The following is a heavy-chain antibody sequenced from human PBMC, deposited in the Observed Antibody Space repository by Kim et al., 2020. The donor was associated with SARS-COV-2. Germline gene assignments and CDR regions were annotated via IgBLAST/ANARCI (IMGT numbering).Heavy chain of an antibody. V-gene: IGHV3-30*18. D-gene: IGHD3-22*01. CDR2: ISYDGSNK. J-gene: IGHJ4*02. CDR3: AKDYDSSGYYYYFDY. CDR1: GFTFSSYG. Sequence: GGSLRLSCAASGFTFSSYGMHWVRQAPGKGLEWVAVISYDGSNKYYADSVKGRFTISRDNSKNTLYLQMNSLRAEDTAVYYCAKDYDSSGYYYYFDYWGQGPLVTVSS.